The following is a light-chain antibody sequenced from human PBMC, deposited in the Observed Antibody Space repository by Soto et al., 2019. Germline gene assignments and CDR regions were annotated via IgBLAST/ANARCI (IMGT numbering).Light chain of an antibody. Sequence: QSALTQPASVSGSPGQSITISCTGTSSDVGSYNLVSWYQQHPGKAPKLMIYEGSKRPSGVSNRFSGSKSGNTASLTISGLQSEDEADYYCCSYAGSLGVFGGGTKLPVL. CDR1: SSDVGSYNL. V-gene: IGLV2-23*01. J-gene: IGLJ3*02. CDR2: EGS. CDR3: CSYAGSLGV.